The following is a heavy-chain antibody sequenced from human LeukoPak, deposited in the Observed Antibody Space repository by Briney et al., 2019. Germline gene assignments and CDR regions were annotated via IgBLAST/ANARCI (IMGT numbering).Heavy chain of an antibody. V-gene: IGHV3-23*01. Sequence: GGSLRLSCAASGFTFSSYATSWVRQAPGKGLEWVSAISGSGGSTYYADSVKGRFTVSRDNSKNTLYLQMNSLRAEDTAVYYCAQGSRQWLVQVNYYYYGMDVWGQGTTVTVSS. CDR2: ISGSGGST. CDR1: GFTFSSYA. J-gene: IGHJ6*02. CDR3: AQGSRQWLVQVNYYYYGMDV. D-gene: IGHD6-19*01.